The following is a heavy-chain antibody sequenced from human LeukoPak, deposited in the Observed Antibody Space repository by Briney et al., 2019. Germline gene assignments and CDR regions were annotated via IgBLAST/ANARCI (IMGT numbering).Heavy chain of an antibody. CDR1: GYTFTSYY. Sequence: ASVKVSCKASGYTFTSYYMHWVRQAPGQGLEWMGIINPSGGSTSYAQKFQGRVTMTRDMSTSTVYMELSSLRSEDTAVYYCARAPDSSSWSYFYYYYYMDVWGKGTTVTVSS. D-gene: IGHD6-13*01. J-gene: IGHJ6*03. CDR2: INPSGGST. V-gene: IGHV1-46*01. CDR3: ARAPDSSSWSYFYYYYYMDV.